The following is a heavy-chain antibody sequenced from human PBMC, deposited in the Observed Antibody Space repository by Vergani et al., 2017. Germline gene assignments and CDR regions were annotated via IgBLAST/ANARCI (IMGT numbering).Heavy chain of an antibody. D-gene: IGHD2/OR15-2a*01. CDR2: IYDDGSKK. V-gene: IGHV3-33*01. Sequence: QVQLVESGGGVVQPGRSLRLSCTPSGFTFSTYAMHWVRQAPGKGLEWVAIIYDDGSKKYYADSVKGRFTISRDNSRNTLDLLMSSLRAEDTAIYYCVREESYCVSTTWRNPSYVYYYRMDVWGEGTAVTVSS. J-gene: IGHJ6*04. CDR3: VREESYCVSTTWRNPSYVYYYRMDV. CDR1: GFTFSTYA.